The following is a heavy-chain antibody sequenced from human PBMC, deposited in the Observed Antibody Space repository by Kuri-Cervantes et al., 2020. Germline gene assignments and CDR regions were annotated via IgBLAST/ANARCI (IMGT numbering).Heavy chain of an antibody. Sequence: SVKVSCKASGGTFSSYAISWVRQAPGQGLEWMGGIIPIFGTANYAQKFQGRVTITTDESASTAYMELSSLRSEDTAVYYCARAYSGYYGWYFDYWGQGTLVTVSS. D-gene: IGHD3-22*01. J-gene: IGHJ4*02. V-gene: IGHV1-69*05. CDR1: GGTFSSYA. CDR2: IIPIFGTA. CDR3: ARAYSGYYGWYFDY.